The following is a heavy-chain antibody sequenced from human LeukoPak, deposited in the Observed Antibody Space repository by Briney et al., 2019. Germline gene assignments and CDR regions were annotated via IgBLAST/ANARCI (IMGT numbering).Heavy chain of an antibody. D-gene: IGHD1-26*01. Sequence: PGGSLRLSCAASGFTFSSYSMNWVRQAPGKGLEWVSSISSSSSYIYYADTVKGRFTISRDNAKNSLYLQMNSLRAEDTAVYYCARDHRIVGATGGGYWGQGTLVTVSS. J-gene: IGHJ4*02. V-gene: IGHV3-21*01. CDR1: GFTFSSYS. CDR2: ISSSSSYI. CDR3: ARDHRIVGATGGGY.